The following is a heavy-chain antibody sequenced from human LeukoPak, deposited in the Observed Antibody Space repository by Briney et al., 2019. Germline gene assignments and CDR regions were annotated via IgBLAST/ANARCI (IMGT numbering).Heavy chain of an antibody. CDR3: AKDSCSSTSCYMEDY. Sequence: GGSLRLSCAASGFTFDDYAMHWVRQAPGKGLEWVSGISWNSGSIGDADSVKGRFTISRDNAKNSLYLQSNSLRAEDTALYYCAKDSCSSTSCYMEDYWGQGTLVTVSS. D-gene: IGHD2-2*02. CDR1: GFTFDDYA. V-gene: IGHV3-9*01. J-gene: IGHJ4*02. CDR2: ISWNSGSI.